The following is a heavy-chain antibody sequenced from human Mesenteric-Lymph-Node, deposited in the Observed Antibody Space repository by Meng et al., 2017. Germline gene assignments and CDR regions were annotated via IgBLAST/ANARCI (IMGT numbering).Heavy chain of an antibody. CDR3: ARGRTRYYYDSSGYYYFDY. J-gene: IGHJ4*02. CDR2: ISYDGSNK. CDR1: GFTFSSYA. D-gene: IGHD3-22*01. V-gene: IGHV3-30*04. Sequence: GESLKISCAASGFTFSSYAMHWVRQAPGKGLEWVAVISYDGSNKYYADSVKGRFTISRDNSKNTLYLQMNSLRAEDTAVYYCARGRTRYYYDSSGYYYFDYWGQGTLVTVSS.